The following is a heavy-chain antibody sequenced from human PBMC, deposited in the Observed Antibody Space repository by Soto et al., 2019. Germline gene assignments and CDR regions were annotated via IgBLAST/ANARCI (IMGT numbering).Heavy chain of an antibody. J-gene: IGHJ4*02. CDR2: INPSGGST. V-gene: IGHV1-46*01. CDR3: ARACITGTTVN. D-gene: IGHD1-20*01. CDR1: GYTFTSYY. Sequence: QVQLVQSGAEVKKPGASVKVSCKASGYTFTSYYMHWVRHAPGPGLEWMGIINPSGGSTSYGQKFQGRVTMTRDTSTGAVYMKLSCLRFEATAVYYCARACITGTTVNWGQGTLVTVSS.